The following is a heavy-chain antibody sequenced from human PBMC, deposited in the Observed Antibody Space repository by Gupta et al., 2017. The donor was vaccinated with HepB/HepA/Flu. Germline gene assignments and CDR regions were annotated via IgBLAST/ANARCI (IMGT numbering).Heavy chain of an antibody. J-gene: IGHJ4*02. D-gene: IGHD2-2*01. CDR2: INHSGST. CDR1: GGSFSGYY. Sequence: QVQLQQWGAGLLKPSETLSLTCAVYGGSFSGYYWSWIRQPPGKGLGWIGEINHSGSTNSNPSLKSRVTISVDTSKNQFSLKLSSVTAADTAVYYCARGVVVVPAAPPDYFDYWGQGTLVTVSS. CDR3: ARGVVVVPAAPPDYFDY. V-gene: IGHV4-34*01.